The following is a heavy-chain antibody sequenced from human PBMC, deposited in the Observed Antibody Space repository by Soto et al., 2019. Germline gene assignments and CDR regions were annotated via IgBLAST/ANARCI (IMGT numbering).Heavy chain of an antibody. D-gene: IGHD3-10*01. CDR1: GFTFSSYG. J-gene: IGHJ5*02. CDR3: ARESTGSYISWFDP. Sequence: QVQLVESGGGVVQPGRSLRLSCAASGFTFSSYGMHWVRQAPGKGLGWVAVIWYDGSNKYYADSVKGRFTISRDNSKNALYLQMNRLRAEATAVYYCARESTGSYISWFDPWGQGTLVTVSS. V-gene: IGHV3-33*01. CDR2: IWYDGSNK.